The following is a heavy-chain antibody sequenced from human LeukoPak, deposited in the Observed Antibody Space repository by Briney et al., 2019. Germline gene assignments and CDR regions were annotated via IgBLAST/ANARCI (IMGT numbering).Heavy chain of an antibody. D-gene: IGHD6-19*01. J-gene: IGHJ4*02. CDR2: IYYSGST. CDR3: ARAGGSGSYYYYFDC. CDR1: GGSISSYY. Sequence: PSETLSLTCTVSGGSISSYYWSWIRQPPGKGLEWIGYIYYSGSTNYNPSLKSRVTISVDTSKNQFSLKLSSVTAADTAVYYCARAGGSGSYYYYFDCWGQGTLVTVSS. V-gene: IGHV4-59*01.